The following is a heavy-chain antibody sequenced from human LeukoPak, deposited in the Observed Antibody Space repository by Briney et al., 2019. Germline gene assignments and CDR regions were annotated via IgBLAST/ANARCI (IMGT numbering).Heavy chain of an antibody. J-gene: IGHJ5*02. CDR2: INHSGST. D-gene: IGHD2-8*01. V-gene: IGHV4-38-2*02. Sequence: SETLSLTCTVSGYSISSGYYWGWIRQPPGKGLEWIGEINHSGSTNYNPSLKSRVTISVDTSKNQFSLKLSSVTAADTAVYYCARGLMGSTWFDPWGQGTLVTVSS. CDR1: GYSISSGYY. CDR3: ARGLMGSTWFDP.